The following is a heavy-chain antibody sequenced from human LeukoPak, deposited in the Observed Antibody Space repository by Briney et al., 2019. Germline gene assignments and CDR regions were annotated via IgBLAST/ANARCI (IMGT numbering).Heavy chain of an antibody. CDR2: ISSSGSTI. D-gene: IGHD2-15*01. J-gene: IGHJ6*02. CDR1: GFTFSSYE. Sequence: GGPLRLSCAASGFTFSSYEMNWVRQAPGKGLEWVSYISSSGSTIYYADSVKGRFTISSDNAKNSLYLQMNSLRAEDTAVYYCARGMEAGRHYGMDVWGQGTTVTVSS. CDR3: ARGMEAGRHYGMDV. V-gene: IGHV3-48*03.